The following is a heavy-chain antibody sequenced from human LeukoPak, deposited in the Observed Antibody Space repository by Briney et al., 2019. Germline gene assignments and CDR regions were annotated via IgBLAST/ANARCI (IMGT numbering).Heavy chain of an antibody. CDR2: ISWNSGSI. V-gene: IGHV3-9*01. Sequence: PGRSLRLSCAASGFTFDGYAMHWVRQAPGKGLEWVSGISWNSGSIGYADSVKGRFTISRDNAKNSLYLQMNSLRAEDTALYYCAKDKRSYYDSSGAFDIWGQGTMVTVSS. J-gene: IGHJ3*02. CDR1: GFTFDGYA. CDR3: AKDKRSYYDSSGAFDI. D-gene: IGHD3-22*01.